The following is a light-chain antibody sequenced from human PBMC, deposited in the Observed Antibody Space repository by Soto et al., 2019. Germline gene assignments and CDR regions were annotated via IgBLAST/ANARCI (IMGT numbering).Light chain of an antibody. CDR3: AAWDDRLNGWV. Sequence: QSVLTQPPSASGTPGQRVTISCSGSSSNIGSNTVNWYQQLPGTAPKLLIYSNNQRPSGVPDRFSGSKSGTSASLAISGLQSGDEAYYYCAAWDDRLNGWVFGGGTKLTVL. CDR1: SSNIGSNT. J-gene: IGLJ3*02. V-gene: IGLV1-44*01. CDR2: SNN.